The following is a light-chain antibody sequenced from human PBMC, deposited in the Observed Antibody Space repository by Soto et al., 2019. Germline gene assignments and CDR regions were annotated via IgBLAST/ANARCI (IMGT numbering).Light chain of an antibody. CDR3: QMSYRTPG. J-gene: IGKJ5*01. V-gene: IGKV1-39*01. Sequence: DIQMTQSPSSVSASVGDRVTITCRASQSISSYLNWYQQKPGKAPKLLIYAASSLQSGVPSRFSGSGSGTDFTLTSSSLQPEDFATYYCQMSYRTPGFGQGTRMEI. CDR2: AAS. CDR1: QSISSY.